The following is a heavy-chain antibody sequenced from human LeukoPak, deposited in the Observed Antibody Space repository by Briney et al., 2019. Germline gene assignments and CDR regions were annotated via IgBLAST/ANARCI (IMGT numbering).Heavy chain of an antibody. V-gene: IGHV4-4*09. D-gene: IGHD4-11*01. CDR3: AKSYFDYSTYYSYYFNL. Sequence: SETLSLTCTVSGGSISGGYWSWIRQPPERGLEWIGYVYTSGSTNYNPSLKSRVTISVDTSKSQFALKLSSVTAADTAVYYCAKSYFDYSTYYSYYFNLWGQGALVTVSS. J-gene: IGHJ4*02. CDR1: GGSISGGY. CDR2: VYTSGST.